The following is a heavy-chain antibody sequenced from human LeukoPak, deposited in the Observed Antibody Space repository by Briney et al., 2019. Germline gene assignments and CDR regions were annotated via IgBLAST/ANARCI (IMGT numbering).Heavy chain of an antibody. J-gene: IGHJ4*02. V-gene: IGHV1-46*01. CDR2: INPSGGST. D-gene: IGHD3-10*01. Sequence: ASVKVSCKASGYTFTSYYMHWVRQAPGQGLEWMGIINPSGGSTSYAQKFQGRVTMTRDTSTGTVYMELSSLRSEDTAVYYCARETMVRGVTEQGYDYWGQGTLVTVSS. CDR3: ARETMVRGVTEQGYDY. CDR1: GYTFTSYY.